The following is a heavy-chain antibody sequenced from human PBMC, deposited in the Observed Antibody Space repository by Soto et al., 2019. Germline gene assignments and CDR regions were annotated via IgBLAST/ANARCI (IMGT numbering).Heavy chain of an antibody. CDR1: GYTFTSYA. CDR3: AKSGSGWYRVFDY. D-gene: IGHD6-19*01. J-gene: IGHJ4*02. V-gene: IGHV1-3*01. CDR2: INAGNGNT. Sequence: ASVKVSCKASGYTFTSYAMHWVRQAPGQRLEWMGWINAGNGNTKYSQKFQGRVTITRDTSASTAYMELSSLRSEDTAVYYCAKSGSGWYRVFDYWGQGTLVTVSS.